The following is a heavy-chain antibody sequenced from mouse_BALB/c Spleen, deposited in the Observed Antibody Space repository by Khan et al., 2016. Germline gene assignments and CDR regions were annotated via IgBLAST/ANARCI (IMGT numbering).Heavy chain of an antibody. CDR2: INPYNDGT. V-gene: IGHV1S136*01. D-gene: IGHD1-1*02. J-gene: IGHJ2*01. CDR3: ARGPYYGNYFDY. CDR1: GYTFTSYV. Sequence: VQLQQSGPELVKPGASVKMSCKASGYTFTSYVMHWVKQKPGQGLEWIGSINPYNDGTKYNEKFKGKATLTSDKSSSTAYMELSSLTSEDSAVYYCARGPYYGNYFDYWGQGTTLTVSS.